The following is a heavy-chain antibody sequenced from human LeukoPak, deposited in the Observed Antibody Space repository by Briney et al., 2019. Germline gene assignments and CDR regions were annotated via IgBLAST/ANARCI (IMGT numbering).Heavy chain of an antibody. CDR2: ISGSGGST. CDR3: ANPGEDYSSSWGYFQH. D-gene: IGHD6-13*01. CDR1: GFTFSSYA. V-gene: IGHV3-23*01. J-gene: IGHJ1*01. Sequence: GGSLRLSCAASGFTFSSYAMSWVRQAPGKGLEWVSVISGSGGSTHYRDSVKGRFTISRDNSKNTLYLQMNSLRAEDTAVYYCANPGEDYSSSWGYFQHWGQGTLVTVSS.